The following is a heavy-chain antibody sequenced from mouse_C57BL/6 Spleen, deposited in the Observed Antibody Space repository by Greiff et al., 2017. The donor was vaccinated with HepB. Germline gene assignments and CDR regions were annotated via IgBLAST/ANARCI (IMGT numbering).Heavy chain of an antibody. CDR2: IDPSDSYT. CDR1: GYTFTSYW. Sequence: QVQLQQPGAELVMPGASVKLSCKASGYTFTSYWMHWVKQRPGQGLEWIGEIDPSDSYTNYNQKFKGKSTLTVDKSSSTAYMQLSSLTSEDSAVYYCARSRGRGFDYWGQGTTLTVSS. CDR3: ARSRGRGFDY. J-gene: IGHJ2*01. D-gene: IGHD3-3*01. V-gene: IGHV1-69*01.